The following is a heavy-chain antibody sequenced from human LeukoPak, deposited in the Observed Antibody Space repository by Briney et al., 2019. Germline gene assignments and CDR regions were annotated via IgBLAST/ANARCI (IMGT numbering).Heavy chain of an antibody. Sequence: SETLSLTCAVYGGSFSGYYWSWIRQPPGKGLEWIGEINHSGSTNYNPSLKSRVTISVDTSKNQFSLKLSSVTAADTAVYYCARGHHPLWFGEFTLDYWGQGTLVTVSS. CDR2: INHSGST. V-gene: IGHV4-34*01. CDR1: GGSFSGYY. D-gene: IGHD3-10*01. CDR3: ARGHHPLWFGEFTLDY. J-gene: IGHJ4*02.